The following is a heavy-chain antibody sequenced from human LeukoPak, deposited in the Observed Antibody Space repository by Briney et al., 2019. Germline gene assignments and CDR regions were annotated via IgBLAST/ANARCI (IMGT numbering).Heavy chain of an antibody. Sequence: GGSLRLSCAASGFTFSSYSMNWVRQAPGKGLEWVSSISSSSSYIYYADPVKGRFTISRDNAKNSLYLQMNSLRAEDTAVYYCARDGVATWDYWGQGTLVTVSS. J-gene: IGHJ4*02. CDR3: ARDGVATWDY. D-gene: IGHD5-12*01. CDR2: ISSSSSYI. V-gene: IGHV3-21*01. CDR1: GFTFSSYS.